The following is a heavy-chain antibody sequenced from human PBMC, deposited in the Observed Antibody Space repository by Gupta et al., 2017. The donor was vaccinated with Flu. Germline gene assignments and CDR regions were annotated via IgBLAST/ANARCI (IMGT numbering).Heavy chain of an antibody. J-gene: IGHJ3*02. CDR2: IYWDDDK. V-gene: IGHV2-5*02. CDR1: GFSLSTSGVG. D-gene: IGHD2-21*02. CDR3: AHRLPPRFNCGGDCYDEEIDDAFDI. Sequence: QITLKESGPTLVKSTQTLTLTCTFSGFSLSTSGVGVGWIRQPSGKALEWLALIYWDDDKRYSPSLKSRLTITKDTSKNQVVLTMTNMDPVDTATYYCAHRLPPRFNCGGDCYDEEIDDAFDIWGQGTMVTVSS.